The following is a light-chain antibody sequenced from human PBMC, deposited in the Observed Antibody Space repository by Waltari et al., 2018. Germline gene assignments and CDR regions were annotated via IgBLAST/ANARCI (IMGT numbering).Light chain of an antibody. J-gene: IGLJ2*01. CDR1: NGSIASND. Sequence: NFMLTQPHPVSESPGKTLTISCTRRNGSIASNDVQWYQQRPGRAPITVIYEDNERPSGVPDRFSGSIDSSSNSASLTISGLKTEDEADYYGQSYNSSNVIFGGGTKLTVL. CDR2: EDN. CDR3: QSYNSSNVI. V-gene: IGLV6-57*04.